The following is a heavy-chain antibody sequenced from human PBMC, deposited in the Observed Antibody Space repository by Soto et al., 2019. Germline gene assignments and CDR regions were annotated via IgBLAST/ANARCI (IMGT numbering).Heavy chain of an antibody. CDR3: ARADRSSWYFWPDGGRPRFGRDV. D-gene: IGHD6-13*01. Sequence: ASVNVFCKASCYTFTSYVSRWVRQAPGQGLELMVWISSYNGNTNYSQKLQVIVTITTDTSTITSYIDLMSLRSDYTAVYYFARADRSSWYFWPDGGRPRFGRDVGGKGTTVPVSS. V-gene: IGHV1-18*01. J-gene: IGHJ6*04. CDR2: ISSYNGNT. CDR1: CYTFTSYV.